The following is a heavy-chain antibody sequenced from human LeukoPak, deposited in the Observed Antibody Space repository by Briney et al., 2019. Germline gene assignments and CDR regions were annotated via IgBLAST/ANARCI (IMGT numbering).Heavy chain of an antibody. CDR1: GFTFSSYS. CDR3: ARDSGTVPAALPIFDY. V-gene: IGHV3-21*01. J-gene: IGHJ4*02. Sequence: GGSLRLSCAASGFTFSSYSMNWVRRAPGKGLEWVSSISSSSSYIYYADSVKGRFTISRDNAKNSLYLQMNSLRAEDTAVYYCARDSGTVPAALPIFDYWGQGTLVTVSS. CDR2: ISSSSSYI. D-gene: IGHD2-2*01.